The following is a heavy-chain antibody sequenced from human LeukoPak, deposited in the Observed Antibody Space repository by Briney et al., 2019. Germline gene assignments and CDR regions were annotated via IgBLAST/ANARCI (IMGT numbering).Heavy chain of an antibody. D-gene: IGHD3-10*01. CDR2: IYTSGST. Sequence: SETLSLTCTVSGGSISSYYWSWIRQPAGKGLEWIGRIYTSGSTNYNPSLKSRVNISVDKSKNQFSLKLSSVTAADTAVYYCARGAVSYYGSGSLSYYFDYWGQGTLVTVSS. J-gene: IGHJ4*02. V-gene: IGHV4-4*07. CDR1: GGSISSYY. CDR3: ARGAVSYYGSGSLSYYFDY.